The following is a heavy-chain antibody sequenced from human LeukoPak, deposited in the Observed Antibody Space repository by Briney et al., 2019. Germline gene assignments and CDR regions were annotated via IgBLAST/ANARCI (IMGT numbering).Heavy chain of an antibody. Sequence: GGSLRLSCEASGFTFSNYAMAWVRQSPGKGLEWVSGITGSGGHTYYADSVKGRFTSSRDNSKNTLYLQMNSLRAEDTAVYYCTKDLTDYHYYYTDVWGRGTTVIVSS. V-gene: IGHV3-23*01. J-gene: IGHJ6*03. D-gene: IGHD2-21*02. CDR2: ITGSGGHT. CDR3: TKDLTDYHYYYTDV. CDR1: GFTFSNYA.